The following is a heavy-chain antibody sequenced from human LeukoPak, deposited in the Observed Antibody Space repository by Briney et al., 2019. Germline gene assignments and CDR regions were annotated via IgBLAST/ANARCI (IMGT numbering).Heavy chain of an antibody. D-gene: IGHD2-2*01. J-gene: IGHJ6*03. V-gene: IGHV1-69*13. CDR3: AAGDIVVEGYYYYYMDV. CDR1: GGTFSSYA. Sequence: GASVKVSCKASGGTFSSYAISWVRQAPGQGLEWVGGIIPIFGTANYAQKFQGRVTITADESTSTAYMELSSLRSEDSAVYYCAAGDIVVEGYYYYYMDVWGKGTTVTVSS. CDR2: IIPIFGTA.